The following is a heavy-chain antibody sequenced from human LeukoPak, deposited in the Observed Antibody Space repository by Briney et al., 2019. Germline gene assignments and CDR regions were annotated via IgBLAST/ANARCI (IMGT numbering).Heavy chain of an antibody. CDR3: ARLKYYYDSSGYRAEYFQH. J-gene: IGHJ1*01. D-gene: IGHD3-22*01. CDR1: GGSISSYY. CDR2: IYYSGST. Sequence: SETLSLTCTVSGGSISSYYWSWIRQPPGKGLEWIGYIYYSGSTNYNPSLKSRVTISVDSSKNQFSLKLSSVTAADTAVYYCARLKYYYDSSGYRAEYFQHWGQGTLVTVSS. V-gene: IGHV4-59*01.